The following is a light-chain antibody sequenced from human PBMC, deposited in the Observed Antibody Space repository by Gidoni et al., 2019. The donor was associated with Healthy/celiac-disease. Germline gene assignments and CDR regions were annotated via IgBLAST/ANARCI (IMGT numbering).Light chain of an antibody. CDR1: QSVSSSY. CDR3: QQYGSSPRT. V-gene: IGKV3-20*01. J-gene: IGKJ1*01. Sequence: EMVLRQYPGTLHWSPGERATLSCRPGQSVSSSYLAWYQQKPGQAPRLLIYGTSSRATGIPDRFSGSGAGTDFTLTISRLEAEDVAVYYCQQYGSSPRTFGQGTKVEIK. CDR2: GTS.